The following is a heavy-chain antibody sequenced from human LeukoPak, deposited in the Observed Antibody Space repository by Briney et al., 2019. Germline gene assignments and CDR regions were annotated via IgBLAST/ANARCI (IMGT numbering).Heavy chain of an antibody. CDR2: ISYDGSNK. J-gene: IGHJ4*02. Sequence: GSSLRLSCAASGFTFSSYGMDSVRQAPGKGLEWVAVISYDGSNKYYADSVKGRFTISRDNSKNTLYLQMNSLRAEDTAVYYCAKDAYSSGWYPPFDYWGQGTLVTVPS. V-gene: IGHV3-30*18. CDR3: AKDAYSSGWYPPFDY. CDR1: GFTFSSYG. D-gene: IGHD6-19*01.